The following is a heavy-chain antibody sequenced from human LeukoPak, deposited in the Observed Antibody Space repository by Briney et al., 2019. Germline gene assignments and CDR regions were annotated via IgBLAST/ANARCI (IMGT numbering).Heavy chain of an antibody. CDR3: AKTHSSGYAFDI. V-gene: IGHV3-9*01. Sequence: QAGGSLRLSCAASGFTFDDYAMHWVRQAPGKGLEWVSGISWNSGSIGYADSVKGRFTISRDNAKNSLYLQMNSLRAEDTALYYCAKTHSSGYAFDIWGQGTMVTVSS. CDR1: GFTFDDYA. J-gene: IGHJ3*02. CDR2: ISWNSGSI. D-gene: IGHD3-22*01.